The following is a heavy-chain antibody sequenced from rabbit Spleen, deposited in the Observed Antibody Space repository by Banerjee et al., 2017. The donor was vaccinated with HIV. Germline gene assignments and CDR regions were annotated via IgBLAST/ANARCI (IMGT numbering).Heavy chain of an antibody. J-gene: IGHJ2*01. CDR2: IGSGATGNT. CDR3: ARNYVNAFDP. Sequence: QSLEESGGGLVQPEGSLTLTCTASGFSFSSRYYMCWVRQAPGKGLEWIGCIGSGATGNTYYASWAKGRFTISKTSSTTLTLQMTSLTAADTAAYFCARNYVNAFDPWVPGTLVTVS. CDR1: GFSFSSRYY. V-gene: IGHV1S40*01. D-gene: IGHD1-1*01.